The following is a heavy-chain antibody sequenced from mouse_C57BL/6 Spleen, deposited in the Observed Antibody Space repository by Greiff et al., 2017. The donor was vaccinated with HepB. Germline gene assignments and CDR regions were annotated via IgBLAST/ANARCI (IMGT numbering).Heavy chain of an antibody. D-gene: IGHD2-5*01. CDR1: GFTFSSYT. CDR2: ISGGGGNT. CDR3: ARHPPAYYSNYEGYFDV. V-gene: IGHV5-9*01. J-gene: IGHJ1*03. Sequence: EVMLVESGGGLVKPGGSLKLSCAASGFTFSSYTMSWVRQTPEKRLEWVATISGGGGNTYYPDSVKGRFTISRDNAKNTLYLQMSSLRSEDTALYYCARHPPAYYSNYEGYFDVWGTGTTVTVSS.